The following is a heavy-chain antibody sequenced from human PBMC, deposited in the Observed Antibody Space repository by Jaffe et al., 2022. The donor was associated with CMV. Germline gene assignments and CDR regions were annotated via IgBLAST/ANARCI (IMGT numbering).Heavy chain of an antibody. V-gene: IGHV4-39*01. CDR3: ARHGTYYDSLTGYYAQSAFDI. J-gene: IGHJ3*02. CDR1: GDSISSSSYF. Sequence: QLHLQESGPGLVKPSETLSLTCDVSGDSISSSSYFWGWIRQPPGKGLEWIGSFYYRTTTYYNLSLVGRVTISVDTSKNQFSLKLNSVTAADTAVYYCARHGTYYDSLTGYYAQSAFDIWGQGTMVTVSS. CDR2: FYYRTTT. D-gene: IGHD3-9*01.